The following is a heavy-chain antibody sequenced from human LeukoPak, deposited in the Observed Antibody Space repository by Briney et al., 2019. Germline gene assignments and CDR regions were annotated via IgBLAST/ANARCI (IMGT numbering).Heavy chain of an antibody. V-gene: IGHV1-58*02. J-gene: IGHJ4*02. CDR2: IVVGTGNT. CDR1: GFTFSDSA. Sequence: ASVKVSWKTSGFTFSDSAIQWVRQARGQRLERVGWIVVGTGNTNSAQKFQDRVTITRDMTTTTAYMELSSLTSEDTAVYYCAASLSGFDNWGQGTLVTVSS. D-gene: IGHD1-26*01. CDR3: AASLSGFDN.